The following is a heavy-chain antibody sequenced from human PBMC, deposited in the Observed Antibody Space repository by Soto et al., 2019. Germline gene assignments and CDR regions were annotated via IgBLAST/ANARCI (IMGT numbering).Heavy chain of an antibody. CDR3: ARISGDAFDI. CDR1: GYRFITYW. V-gene: IGHV5-51*01. CDR2: IYPGDSDT. J-gene: IGHJ3*02. Sequence: GESLKISCKTSGYRFITYWIGWVRQMPGKGLEWMGIIYPGDSDTRYSPSFQGQVTFSVDKSTGTAYVEWSNLKAPDTAMYYCARISGDAFDIWGQGTMVTVSS.